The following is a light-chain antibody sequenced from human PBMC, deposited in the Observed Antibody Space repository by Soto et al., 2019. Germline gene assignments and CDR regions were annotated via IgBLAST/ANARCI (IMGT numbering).Light chain of an antibody. CDR2: DAS. V-gene: IGKV1-5*01. J-gene: IGKJ3*01. Sequence: IQMTHSPSTLSASVGDRVTITFRASQSISSWLAWYQQKPGKAPKLLIYDASSLESGVPSRFSGSGSGTEFTLTISSLQPDDFATYYCQQYNSYSTFGPGTKVDI. CDR1: QSISSW. CDR3: QQYNSYST.